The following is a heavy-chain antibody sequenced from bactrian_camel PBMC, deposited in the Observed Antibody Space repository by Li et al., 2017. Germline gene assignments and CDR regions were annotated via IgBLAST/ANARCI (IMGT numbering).Heavy chain of an antibody. CDR2: IDADGST. J-gene: IGHJ6*01. D-gene: IGHD6*01. CDR3: AADIMCATGGSWLQWDSRIGF. V-gene: IGHV3S26*01. CDR1: GSASRYRRYC. Sequence: HVQLVESGGGSVQAGGSLRLSCTASGSASRYRRYCMAWIRQAPGKEREGVAAIDADGSTSYVDSVKGRFTISKDNTKNTLYLQMDSLKPEDTAMYYCAADIMCATGGSWLQWDSRIGFYGQGTQVTVS.